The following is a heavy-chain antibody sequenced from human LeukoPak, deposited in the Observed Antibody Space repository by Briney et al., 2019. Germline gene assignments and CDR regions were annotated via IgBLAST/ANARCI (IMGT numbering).Heavy chain of an antibody. CDR2: INPNSGGT. D-gene: IGHD3-3*01. V-gene: IGHV1-2*02. Sequence: ASVKVSCKASGYTFTGYYMHWVRQAPGQGLEWMGWINPNSGGTNYAQKFQGRVTMTRDTSISTAYMELSRLRSDDTAVYYCARGTSSIGVFIHGWDIWGQGSLITVSS. CDR1: GYTFTGYY. CDR3: ARGTSSIGVFIHGWDI. J-gene: IGHJ4*02.